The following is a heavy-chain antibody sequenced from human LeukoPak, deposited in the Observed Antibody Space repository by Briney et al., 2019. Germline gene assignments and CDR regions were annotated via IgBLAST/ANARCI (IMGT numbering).Heavy chain of an antibody. CDR1: EFTFSSYA. Sequence: GSLRLSCAASEFTFSSYAMSWVRQAPGKGLEWVSAISGSGGSTYYADSVKGRFTISRDNSKNTLYLQMNSLRAEDTAVYYCARYYDSSGYMWFDPWGQGTLVTVSS. J-gene: IGHJ5*02. V-gene: IGHV3-23*01. CDR3: ARYYDSSGYMWFDP. CDR2: ISGSGGST. D-gene: IGHD3-22*01.